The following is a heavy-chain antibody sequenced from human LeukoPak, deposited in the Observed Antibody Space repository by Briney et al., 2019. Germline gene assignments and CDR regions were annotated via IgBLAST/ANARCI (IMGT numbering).Heavy chain of an antibody. CDR1: GFTVSSNY. J-gene: IGHJ4*02. Sequence: GGSLRLSCAASGFTVSSNYMSWVRQAPGKGLEWVSVIYSGGSTYYADSVKGRFTISRDNSKNTLYLQMNSLRAEDTAVYYCARDAYQTYSYGSGSYRWGQGTLVTVSS. V-gene: IGHV3-66*01. CDR2: IYSGGST. CDR3: ARDAYQTYSYGSGSYR. D-gene: IGHD3-10*01.